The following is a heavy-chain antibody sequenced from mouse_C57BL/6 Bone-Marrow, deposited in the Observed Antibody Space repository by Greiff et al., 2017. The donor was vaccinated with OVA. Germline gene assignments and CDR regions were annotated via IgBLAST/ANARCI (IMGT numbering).Heavy chain of an antibody. J-gene: IGHJ4*01. D-gene: IGHD1-1*01. CDR1: GYTFTSYW. CDR2: IYPGSGST. CDR3: ARRGLYYGSSPYAMDY. V-gene: IGHV1-55*01. Sequence: VQLQQPGAELVKPGASVKMSCKASGYTFTSYWITWVKQRPGQGLEWIGDIYPGSGSTNYNEKFKSKATLTVDTSSSTAYMQLSSLTSEDSAVYYCARRGLYYGSSPYAMDYWGQGTSVTVSS.